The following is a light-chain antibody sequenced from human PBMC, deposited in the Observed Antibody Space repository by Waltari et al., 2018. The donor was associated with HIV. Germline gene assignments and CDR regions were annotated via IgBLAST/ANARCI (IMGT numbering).Light chain of an antibody. V-gene: IGLV2-23*01. Sequence: QSALTQPASVSGSPGQSITISCTGTSSDIGNYNLVSWYQQHPGKAPKLIIYEGIKRPSGVSNLISGSKAANTASRTISGLQAEDEADYFCSSYGGSSNWLFGGGTKLTVL. CDR3: SSYGGSSNWL. CDR2: EGI. J-gene: IGLJ2*01. CDR1: SSDIGNYNL.